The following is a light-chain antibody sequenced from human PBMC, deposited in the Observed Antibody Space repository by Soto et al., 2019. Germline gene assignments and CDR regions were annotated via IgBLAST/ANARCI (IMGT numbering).Light chain of an antibody. J-gene: IGLJ1*01. V-gene: IGLV2-23*01. CDR2: EGS. Sequence: QPALTQPASVSGSPGQSITISCTGTSSDVGSYNLVSWYQRHPGKTPKLMIYEGSRRPSGVSNRFSASKSGNTASLTISGLQAEDEAEYYCCSYETSSTYVFGSGTKV. CDR3: CSYETSSTYV. CDR1: SSDVGSYNL.